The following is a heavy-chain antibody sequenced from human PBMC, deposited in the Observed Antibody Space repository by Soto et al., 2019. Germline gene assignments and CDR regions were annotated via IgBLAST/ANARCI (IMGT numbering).Heavy chain of an antibody. CDR3: ARAYLRWDNWLDP. CDR2: ISSSSSYI. D-gene: IGHD4-17*01. V-gene: IGHV3-21*01. J-gene: IGHJ5*02. CDR1: GFTVSSNY. Sequence: GSLRLSCAASGFTVSSNYMSWVRQAPGKGLEWVSSISSSSSYIYYADSVKGRFTISRDNAKNSLYLQMNSLRAEDTAVYYCARAYLRWDNWLDPWGQGTLVTVSS.